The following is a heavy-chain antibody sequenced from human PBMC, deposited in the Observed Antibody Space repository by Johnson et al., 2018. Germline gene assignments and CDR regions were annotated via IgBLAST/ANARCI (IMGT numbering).Heavy chain of an antibody. Sequence: VQLVETGGGVVQPGRSLRLSCAASGFTFSNYGMHWVRQAPGKGLEWVAVIWYDGSNKYHADSVKGRFTISRDNFKNTLYLQMNSLGAEDRGVYYCAGDGGYSYGPSVDYLGQGTLVTVSS. CDR1: GFTFSNYG. J-gene: IGHJ4*02. CDR2: IWYDGSNK. D-gene: IGHD5-18*01. CDR3: AGDGGYSYGPSVDY. V-gene: IGHV3-33*01.